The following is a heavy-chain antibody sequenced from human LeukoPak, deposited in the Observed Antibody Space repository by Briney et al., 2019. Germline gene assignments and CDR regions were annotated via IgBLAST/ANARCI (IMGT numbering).Heavy chain of an antibody. V-gene: IGHV4-34*01. CDR2: LNHSGST. CDR3: ARVPGRPAPVFDY. Sequence: NPSETLSLTCAVYGGSLSGFSWSWIRQPPGKGLEWIGELNHSGSTNYNPSLKSRVTISVDTSKNQFSLKLSSVTAADSAFYYCARVPGRPAPVFDYWGQGTLVTVSS. J-gene: IGHJ4*02. D-gene: IGHD2-2*01. CDR1: GGSLSGFS.